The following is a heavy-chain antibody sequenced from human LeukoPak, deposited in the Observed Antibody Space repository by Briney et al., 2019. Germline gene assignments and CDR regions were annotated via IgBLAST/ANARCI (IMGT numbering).Heavy chain of an antibody. V-gene: IGHV4-34*01. CDR1: GGSLSGYY. Sequence: SETLSLTCAVDGGSLSGYYWSWIRQTPGQGLEWIGEIRRSGNANYNPSLKSRVTLSIDTSKNHFSLNLTSVTAADTAMYYCARRPMPTTMTSPFDYWGPGAQVTVSS. D-gene: IGHD4-17*01. CDR2: IRRSGNA. J-gene: IGHJ4*02. CDR3: ARRPMPTTMTSPFDY.